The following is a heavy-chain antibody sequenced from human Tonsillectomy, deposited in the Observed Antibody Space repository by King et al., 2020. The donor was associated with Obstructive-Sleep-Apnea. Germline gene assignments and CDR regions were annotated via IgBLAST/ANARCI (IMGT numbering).Heavy chain of an antibody. J-gene: IGHJ4*02. Sequence: VQLVESGGGVVQPGRSLRLSCAASVFTFNNYGMHWVRQSPGKGLEWVAVISFYRDNKFYTDSVQGPFIISRDNSKNTLYLQMNSLRVEDTAMYFCAKYENSGRSVWYPLDHWGQGILVTVSS. V-gene: IGHV3-30*18. CDR3: AKYENSGRSVWYPLDH. CDR2: ISFYRDNK. CDR1: VFTFNNYG. D-gene: IGHD6-19*01.